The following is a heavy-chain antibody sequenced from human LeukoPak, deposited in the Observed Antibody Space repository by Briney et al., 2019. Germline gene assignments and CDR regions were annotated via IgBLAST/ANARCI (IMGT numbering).Heavy chain of an antibody. CDR1: GYSITSSSW. CDR3: ARDIGYGSGSYYPLDY. J-gene: IGHJ4*02. D-gene: IGHD3-10*01. CDR2: IYHSGTT. Sequence: SETLSLTCAVSGYSITSSSWWGWIRQPPGKGLEWLGYIYHSGTTYYNPSLQSRVTMSVDTSKNQFSLKLSSVTAADTAVYYCARDIGYGSGSYYPLDYWGQGTLVTVSS. V-gene: IGHV4-28*03.